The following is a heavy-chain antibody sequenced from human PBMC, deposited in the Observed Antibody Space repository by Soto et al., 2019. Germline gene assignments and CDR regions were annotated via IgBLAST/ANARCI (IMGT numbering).Heavy chain of an antibody. CDR3: ARHLGYYYYGMDV. V-gene: IGHV5-51*01. CDR1: GSSFSSYW. J-gene: IGHJ6*02. CDR2: IYAGDSDT. Sequence: PGESLKISCKGSGSSFSSYWISWVRQMPGKGLEWRGIIYAGDSDTRYSPSFQGQVTISADKSISTAYLQWSSLTASDTTMYYCARHLGYYYYGMDVWGQGTTVTVSS.